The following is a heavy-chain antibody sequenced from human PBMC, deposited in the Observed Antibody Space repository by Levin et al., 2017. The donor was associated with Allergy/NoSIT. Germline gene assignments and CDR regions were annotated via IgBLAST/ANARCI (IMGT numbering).Heavy chain of an antibody. CDR2: INSDGSNT. V-gene: IGHV3-74*01. CDR3: ARTYDSSGYPPFDY. CDR1: GFTFSTFW. Sequence: AGGSLRLSCAASGFTFSTFWMHWVRQAPGKGLVWVSRINSDGSNTDYADSVKGRFTISRDNAKNTLYLQMNSLRAEDTAVYYCARTYDSSGYPPFDYWGQGTPVTVSS. D-gene: IGHD3-22*01. J-gene: IGHJ4*02.